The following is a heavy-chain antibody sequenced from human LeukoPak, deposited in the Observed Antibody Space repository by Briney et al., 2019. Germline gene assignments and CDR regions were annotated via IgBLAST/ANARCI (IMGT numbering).Heavy chain of an antibody. CDR1: GFTFDDYA. Sequence: PGGSLRLSCAASGFTFDDYAMHWVRQAPGKGLEWVSGISWNSGRIGYADSVKGRFTISRDSAKNSLYLQMNSLRAEDTALYYCAKDPYYDILTGSGNYFDYWGQGTLVTVSS. D-gene: IGHD3-9*01. CDR3: AKDPYYDILTGSGNYFDY. CDR2: ISWNSGRI. J-gene: IGHJ4*02. V-gene: IGHV3-9*01.